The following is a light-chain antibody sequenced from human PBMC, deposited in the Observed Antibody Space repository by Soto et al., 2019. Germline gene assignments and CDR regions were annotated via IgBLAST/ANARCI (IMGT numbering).Light chain of an antibody. CDR2: DAS. V-gene: IGKV1-5*01. Sequence: DIQMTQSPSTLFASVGDRVTITCRASQTISSWLAWYQQKPGKAPELLIYDASTLESGVPSRFSGSGSGTEFSLTISSLQPDDFATFYCQQYSSFSRTFGQGTKVDIK. CDR3: QQYSSFSRT. CDR1: QTISSW. J-gene: IGKJ1*01.